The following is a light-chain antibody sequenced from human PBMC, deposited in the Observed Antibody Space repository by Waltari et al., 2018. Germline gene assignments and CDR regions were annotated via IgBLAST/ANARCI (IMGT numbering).Light chain of an antibody. Sequence: DIQMTQSPSTLSASVGDRVTITCRASQRISSWLAWYQQKPGKAPKTLIHKASTLESGVPSRFSGSGSGTEFTLTISSLQPDDFATYYCQQYNDYPWTFGQGTKLEIK. V-gene: IGKV1-5*03. CDR3: QQYNDYPWT. CDR2: KAS. J-gene: IGKJ2*02. CDR1: QRISSW.